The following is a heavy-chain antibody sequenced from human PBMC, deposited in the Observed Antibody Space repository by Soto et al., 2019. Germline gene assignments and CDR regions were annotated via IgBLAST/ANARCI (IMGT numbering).Heavy chain of an antibody. CDR3: ARGRTGLFRSRNKCPGNWVDP. Sequence: PSETLSLTCAVSGGFISSGDSSWSWIRQPPGRGLEWIGHIYHGGTTFYNPSLKSRVAISEDRSKNQFSLNLSSVTAADTAVYYCARGRTGLFRSRNKCPGNWVDPWGQGNLVTVSS. CDR2: IYHGGTT. V-gene: IGHV4-30-2*01. D-gene: IGHD2-2*01. CDR1: GGFISSGDSS. J-gene: IGHJ5*02.